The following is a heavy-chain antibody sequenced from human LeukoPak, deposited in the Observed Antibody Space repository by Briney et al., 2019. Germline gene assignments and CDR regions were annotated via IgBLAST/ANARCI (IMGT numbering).Heavy chain of an antibody. CDR3: ARDLYSSSRPYYYGMDV. Sequence: PGGSLRLSCAASGFTFSDYYMSWIRQAPGKGLEWVSYISSSCSTIYYADSVKGRFTISRDNAKNSLYLQMNSLRAEDTAVYYCARDLYSSSRPYYYGMDVWGQGTTVTVSS. J-gene: IGHJ6*02. V-gene: IGHV3-11*01. D-gene: IGHD6-13*01. CDR2: ISSSCSTI. CDR1: GFTFSDYY.